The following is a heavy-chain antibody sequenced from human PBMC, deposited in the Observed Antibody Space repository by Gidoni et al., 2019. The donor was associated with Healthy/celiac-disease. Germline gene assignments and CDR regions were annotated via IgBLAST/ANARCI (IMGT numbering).Heavy chain of an antibody. J-gene: IGHJ1*01. D-gene: IGHD6-13*01. CDR1: GHTLTELS. V-gene: IGHV1-24*01. Sequence: QAQLVQSGADVKKPGASVKVSCKVSGHTLTELSMHWVRQAPGKGLEWMGGFDPEDGETIYAQKFQGRATMTEDTSTDTAYMELSSLRSEDTAVYYCATVGTGSWYSEYFQHWGQGTLVTVSS. CDR2: FDPEDGET. CDR3: ATVGTGSWYSEYFQH.